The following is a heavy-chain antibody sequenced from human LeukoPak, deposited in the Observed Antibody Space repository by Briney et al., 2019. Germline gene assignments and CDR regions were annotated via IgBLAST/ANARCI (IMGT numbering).Heavy chain of an antibody. V-gene: IGHV3-7*01. D-gene: IGHD2-2*01. J-gene: IGHJ4*02. CDR2: IEQDGSEK. Sequence: GESLRLSCAASGFTFSSYWMSWVRQAPGKGLEWVANIEQDGSEKYYVDSVKGRFTISRDNAKNSLYLQMNSLRAEDTAVYYCARAPDIVVVPAYFDYWGQGTLVTVSS. CDR3: ARAPDIVVVPAYFDY. CDR1: GFTFSSYW.